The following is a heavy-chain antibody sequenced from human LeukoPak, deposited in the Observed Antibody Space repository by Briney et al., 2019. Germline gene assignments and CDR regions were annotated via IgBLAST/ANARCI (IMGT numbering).Heavy chain of an antibody. CDR2: IYYSGST. CDR1: SGSISSSGYY. D-gene: IGHD2-15*01. Sequence: PSETLSLTCTVSSGSISSSGYYCSWIRQHPGKGLEWIGCIYYSGSTNYNPSLKSRVTISVDKSKNQFSLKLRSVTAADTAVYYCARPLSLGYCSGSSCYGRGAWFDRWGQGTLVTVSS. CDR3: ARPLSLGYCSGSSCYGRGAWFDR. V-gene: IGHV4-61*05. J-gene: IGHJ5*02.